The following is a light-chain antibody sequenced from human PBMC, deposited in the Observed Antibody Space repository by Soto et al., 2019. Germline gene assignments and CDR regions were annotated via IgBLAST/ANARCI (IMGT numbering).Light chain of an antibody. CDR2: KAS. J-gene: IGKJ2*01. V-gene: IGKV1-5*03. CDR3: QQYDNFWEST. CDR1: QNINKW. Sequence: DIQMTQSPSTLSASVGDRVTIICRASQNINKWLAWYQQKPGKAPKVLIYKASNLESGVPSRFSGSGSGTEFTLTISSLQPDDFATYYCQQYDNFWESTFGQGTKLEIK.